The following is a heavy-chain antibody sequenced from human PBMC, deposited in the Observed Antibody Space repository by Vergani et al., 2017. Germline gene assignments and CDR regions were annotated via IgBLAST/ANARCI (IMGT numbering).Heavy chain of an antibody. J-gene: IGHJ6*03. V-gene: IGHV3-33*01. D-gene: IGHD3-3*01. CDR1: GFTFSSYG. CDR3: ARSSITIFGVVTRWDSYMDV. Sequence: QVQLVESGGGVVQPGRSLRLSCAASGFTFSSYGMHWVRQAPGKGLEWVAVIWYDGSNKYYADSVKGRFTISRDNSKNTLYLQMNSLRAEDTAVYYCARSSITIFGVVTRWDSYMDVWGKGTTVTVSS. CDR2: IWYDGSNK.